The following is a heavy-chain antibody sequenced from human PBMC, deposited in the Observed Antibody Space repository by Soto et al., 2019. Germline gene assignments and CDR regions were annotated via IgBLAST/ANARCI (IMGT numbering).Heavy chain of an antibody. CDR1: GRTFSSYA. V-gene: IGHV1-69*13. J-gene: IGHJ4*02. CDR2: IIPIFGTA. CDR3: ARDRRSIVGATYYFHC. D-gene: IGHD1-26*01. Sequence: GASVKVSCKASGRTFSSYAISWVRQAPGQGLEWMGGIIPIFGTANYAQKFQGRVTITADESTGTACRELSSRSTEDTAVYFCARDRRSIVGATYYFHCWGQGTLVTVSS.